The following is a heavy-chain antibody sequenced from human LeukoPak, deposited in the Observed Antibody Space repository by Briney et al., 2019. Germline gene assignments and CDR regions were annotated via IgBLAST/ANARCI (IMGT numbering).Heavy chain of an antibody. CDR3: ARDFSRHSSGWYSQSGYYFDY. D-gene: IGHD6-19*01. CDR1: GYTFTGYY. CDR2: INPNSGGT. V-gene: IGHV1-2*02. Sequence: ASVKVSCKASGYTFTGYYMHWVRQAPGQGLEWMGWINPNSGGTNYAQKFQGRVTMTRDTSISTAYMELSRLRSDDTAVYYCARDFSRHSSGWYSQSGYYFDYWGQGTLVTVSS. J-gene: IGHJ4*02.